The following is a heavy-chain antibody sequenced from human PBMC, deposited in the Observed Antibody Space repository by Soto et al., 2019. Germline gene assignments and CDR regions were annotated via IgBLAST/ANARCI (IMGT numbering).Heavy chain of an antibody. J-gene: IGHJ4*02. CDR3: ARGPGGPDGPGDY. Sequence: EASVKVSCKASGYTFTSYDINWVRQATGQGLEWMGWMNPNSGNTGYSQNFQGRVTITRDTSAGTAYMELSSLRSEDTAVYYCARGPGGPDGPGDYWGQGALVTVSS. D-gene: IGHD2-15*01. CDR2: MNPNSGNT. CDR1: GYTFTSYD. V-gene: IGHV1-8*01.